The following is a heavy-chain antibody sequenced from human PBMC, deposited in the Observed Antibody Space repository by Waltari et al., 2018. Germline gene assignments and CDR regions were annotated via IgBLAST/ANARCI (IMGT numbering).Heavy chain of an antibody. CDR2: IYYSGST. CDR1: GRSISSSSYY. V-gene: IGHV4-39*01. J-gene: IGHJ6*02. D-gene: IGHD6-19*01. CDR3: ARLRFIAVAGTPVTYGMDV. Sequence: QLQLQESGPGLVKPSETPSLTRTASGRSISSSSYYWGWIREPPGKGLEWIGRIYYSGSTYYNPSLKSRVTISVDTSKNQFSLKLSSVTAADTAVYYCARLRFIAVAGTPVTYGMDVWGQGTTVTVSS.